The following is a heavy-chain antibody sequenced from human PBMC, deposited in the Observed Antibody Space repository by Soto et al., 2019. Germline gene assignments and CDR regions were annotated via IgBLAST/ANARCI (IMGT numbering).Heavy chain of an antibody. Sequence: GGSLRLSCAASGFTFSSYWMTWVRQAPGKGLEWVANIKKDGSEKYYVDSVKGRFTISRDNAKNSLYLQMSSLRDEDTAVYYCAGEGRGYCSSTSCPGIWGQGTLVTVSS. J-gene: IGHJ4*02. V-gene: IGHV3-7*01. D-gene: IGHD2-2*01. CDR3: AGEGRGYCSSTSCPGI. CDR1: GFTFSSYW. CDR2: IKKDGSEK.